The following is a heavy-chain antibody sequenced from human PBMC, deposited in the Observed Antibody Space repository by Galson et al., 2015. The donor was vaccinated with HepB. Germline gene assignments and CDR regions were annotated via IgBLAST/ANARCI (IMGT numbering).Heavy chain of an antibody. CDR3: AKDRWADY. V-gene: IGHV3-11*06. D-gene: IGHD5-24*01. J-gene: IGHJ4*02. Sequence: SLRLSCAASGFTFSDYYMSWIRQTPGKGLEWVSYISSSSTYTGYADSVKGRSTISRDNSKNTLYLQMNSLRAEDTAVYYCAKDRWADYWGQGTLVTVSS. CDR2: ISSSSTYT. CDR1: GFTFSDYY.